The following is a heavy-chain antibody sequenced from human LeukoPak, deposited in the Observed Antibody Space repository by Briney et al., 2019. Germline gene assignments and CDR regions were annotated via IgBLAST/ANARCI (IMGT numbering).Heavy chain of an antibody. CDR3: ATGVGAPYYYFDY. CDR2: IYYSGST. J-gene: IGHJ4*02. D-gene: IGHD1-26*01. CDR1: GFTFSSYS. V-gene: IGHV4-39*07. Sequence: LRLSCAASGFTFSSYSMNWVRQPPGKGLEWIGSIYYSGSTYYNPSLKSRVTISVDTSKNQFSLKLSSVTAADTAVYYCATGVGAPYYYFDYWGQGTLVTVSS.